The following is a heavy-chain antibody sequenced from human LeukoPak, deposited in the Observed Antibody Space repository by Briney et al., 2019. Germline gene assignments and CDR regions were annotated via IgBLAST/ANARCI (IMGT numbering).Heavy chain of an antibody. Sequence: GGSLRLSCAASGFTFSSYSMNWVRQAPGKGLEWVSSISSSSSYIYYADSVKGRFTISRDNAKNSLYMQMNSLRAEDTAVYYCASSGLAAAGRVDYWGQGTLVTVSS. V-gene: IGHV3-21*01. CDR1: GFTFSSYS. CDR2: ISSSSSYI. J-gene: IGHJ4*02. CDR3: ASSGLAAAGRVDY. D-gene: IGHD6-13*01.